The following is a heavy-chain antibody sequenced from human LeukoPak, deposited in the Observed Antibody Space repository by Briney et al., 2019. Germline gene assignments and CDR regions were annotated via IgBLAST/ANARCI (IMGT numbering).Heavy chain of an antibody. D-gene: IGHD1-26*01. CDR3: ARGSGSYHTAYMN. V-gene: IGHV5-51*01. CDR2: IYPGDSDT. CDR1: GYSFTSYW. Sequence: GESLKISCKGSGYSFTSYWVGWVRQMPGKGLEWMGIIYPGDSDTRYSPSFQGQVTISADKSLSTAYLQWSSLKASDTAMYYCARGSGSYHTAYMNWGQGSPVTVPS. J-gene: IGHJ4*02.